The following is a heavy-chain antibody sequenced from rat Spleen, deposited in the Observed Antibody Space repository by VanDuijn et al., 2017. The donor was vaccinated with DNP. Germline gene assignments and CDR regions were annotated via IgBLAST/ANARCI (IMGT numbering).Heavy chain of an antibody. V-gene: IGHV5-22*01. Sequence: EVQLVESGGGLVQPGRSLKLSCAASGFTFGNSYMAWVRQAPKEGLEWVAAISTSGTRTYYPDSVKGRFTIARNVAKSTLYLQMNSLRSEDMATYYCARHHYSGFDYWGQGVMVTVSS. D-gene: IGHD1-1*01. J-gene: IGHJ2*01. CDR3: ARHHYSGFDY. CDR2: ISTSGTRT. CDR1: GFTFGNSY.